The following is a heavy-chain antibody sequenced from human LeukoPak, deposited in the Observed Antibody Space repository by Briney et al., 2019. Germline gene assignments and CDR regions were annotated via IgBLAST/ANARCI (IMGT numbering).Heavy chain of an antibody. V-gene: IGHV1-69*04. CDR2: IIPILGIA. CDR1: GYTFTGYY. D-gene: IGHD3-9*01. CDR3: ARAGVYDSAFDY. J-gene: IGHJ4*02. Sequence: ASVKVSCKASGYTFTGYYMHWVRQAPGQGLEWMGRIIPILGIANYAQKFQGRVTITADKSTSTAYMELSSLRSEDTAVYYCARAGVYDSAFDYWGQGTLVTVSS.